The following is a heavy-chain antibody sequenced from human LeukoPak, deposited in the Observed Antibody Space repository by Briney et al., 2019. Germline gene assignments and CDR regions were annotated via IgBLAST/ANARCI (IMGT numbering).Heavy chain of an antibody. V-gene: IGHV3-23*01. J-gene: IGHJ4*02. Sequence: PGGSLRLSCAASGFTFSSYAMSWVRQAPGKGLEWVSAISGSGGSTYYADSVKGRFTISRDNSKNTLYLQMNSLRAEDTAVYYCAKKDCSGGSCYRPLDYWGQGTLVTVSS. CDR1: GFTFSSYA. CDR2: ISGSGGST. D-gene: IGHD2-15*01. CDR3: AKKDCSGGSCYRPLDY.